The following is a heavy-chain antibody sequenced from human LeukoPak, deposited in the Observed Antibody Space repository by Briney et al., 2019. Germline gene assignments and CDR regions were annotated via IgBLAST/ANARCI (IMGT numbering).Heavy chain of an antibody. CDR2: IYYSGST. CDR1: GGSISSYY. J-gene: IGHJ1*01. CDR3: ARHDRVMAVAGTGYFQH. Sequence: PSETLSLTCTVSGGSISSYYWSWIRQPPGKGLEWIGYIYYSGSTNYSPSLKSRVTISVDTSKNQFSLKLSSVTAADTAVYYCARHDRVMAVAGTGYFQHWGQGTLVTVSS. V-gene: IGHV4-59*08. D-gene: IGHD6-19*01.